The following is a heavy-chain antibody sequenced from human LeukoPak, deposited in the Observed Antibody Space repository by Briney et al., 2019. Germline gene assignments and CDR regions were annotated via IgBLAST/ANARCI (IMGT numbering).Heavy chain of an antibody. CDR3: ARDSRTLIDWFDP. V-gene: IGHV4-30-4*01. Sequence: SETLSLTCTVSGGSISSGDYYWSWIRQPPGKGLEWIGYIYYSGSTYYNPSLKSRVTIPVDTSKNQFSLKLSSVTAADTAVYYCARDSRTLIDWFDPWGQGTLVTVSS. J-gene: IGHJ5*02. CDR2: IYYSGST. CDR1: GGSISSGDYY.